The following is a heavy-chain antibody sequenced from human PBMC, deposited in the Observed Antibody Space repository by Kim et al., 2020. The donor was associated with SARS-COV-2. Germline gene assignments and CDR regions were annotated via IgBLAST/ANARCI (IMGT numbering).Heavy chain of an antibody. V-gene: IGHV4-34*01. J-gene: IGHJ4*02. Sequence: SETLSLTCAVYGGSFSGYYWSWIRQPPGKGLEWIGEINDRGSTNDNPSLKSRLTISVDTSKNQFSLKLSSVTAADTAVYYCARRAYSSGWFFDYWGQGTLVTVSS. CDR3: ARRAYSSGWFFDY. D-gene: IGHD6-19*01. CDR1: GGSFSGYY. CDR2: INDRGST.